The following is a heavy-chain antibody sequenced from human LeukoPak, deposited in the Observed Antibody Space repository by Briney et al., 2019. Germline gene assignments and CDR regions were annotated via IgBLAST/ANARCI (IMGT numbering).Heavy chain of an antibody. CDR1: GGSISSSSYY. CDR3: ARRPKDLRFLEWLPFDY. D-gene: IGHD3-3*01. Sequence: SETLSLTCTVSGGSISSSSYYWGWLRQPPGKGLEWIGSIYYSGSTYYNPSLKSRVTISVDTSKNQFSLKLSSVTAADTAVYYCARRPKDLRFLEWLPFDYWGQGTLVTVSS. CDR2: IYYSGST. J-gene: IGHJ4*02. V-gene: IGHV4-39*01.